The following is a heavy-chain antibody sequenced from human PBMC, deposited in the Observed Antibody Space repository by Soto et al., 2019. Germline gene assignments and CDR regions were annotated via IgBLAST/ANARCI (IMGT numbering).Heavy chain of an antibody. CDR3: AHPTAYYAHHSGHYSADY. CDR2: IFWNDDK. D-gene: IGHD3-22*01. J-gene: IGHJ4*02. CDR1: GFSLTTSGVG. V-gene: IGHV2-5*01. Sequence: GSGPTLVNPTQTLTLTCAFSGFSLTTSGVGVDWIRQPPGKPLEWLALIFWNDDKRYTSSLRSRLTITKDTSKNQVVLIMTNMDSADTATYYCAHPTAYYAHHSGHYSADYWGQGTLVTAPQ.